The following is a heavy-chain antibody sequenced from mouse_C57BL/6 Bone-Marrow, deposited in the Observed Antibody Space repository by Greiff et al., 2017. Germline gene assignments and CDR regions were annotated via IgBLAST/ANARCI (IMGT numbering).Heavy chain of an antibody. CDR3: AREDYYGSMFAY. Sequence: EVKLMESGGDLVKPGGSLKLSCAASGFTFSSYGMSWVRQTPDKRLEWVATISSGGSYTYYPDSVKGRFTISRDNAKNTLYLQMSSLKSEDTAMYYCAREDYYGSMFAYWGQGILVTVSA. CDR2: ISSGGSYT. J-gene: IGHJ3*01. D-gene: IGHD1-1*01. CDR1: GFTFSSYG. V-gene: IGHV5-6*01.